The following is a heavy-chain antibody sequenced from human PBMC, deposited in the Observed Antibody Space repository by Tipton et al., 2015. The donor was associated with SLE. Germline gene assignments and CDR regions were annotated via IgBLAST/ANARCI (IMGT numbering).Heavy chain of an antibody. D-gene: IGHD6-19*01. CDR1: GGSFSGYY. J-gene: IGHJ3*02. CDR3: ARTHRVAGDAFDI. CDR2: INHSGST. Sequence: GLVKPSETLSLTCAVFGGSFSGYYWSWIRQPPGKGLEWIGEINHSGSTNYNPSLKSRVTISVDTSKNQFSLKLSSVTAADTAVYYCARTHRVAGDAFDIWGQGTMVTVSS. V-gene: IGHV4-34*01.